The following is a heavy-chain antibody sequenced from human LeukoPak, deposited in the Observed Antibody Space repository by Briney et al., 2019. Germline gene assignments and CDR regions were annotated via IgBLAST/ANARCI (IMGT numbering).Heavy chain of an antibody. CDR2: ISSSSSYI. J-gene: IGHJ6*04. V-gene: IGHV3-21*01. Sequence: GGSLRLSCVASGFTFSSHVMSWVRQAPGEGLEWVSSISSSSSYIYYADSVKGRFTISRDNAKNSLYLQMNSLRAEDTAVYYCARDLTYGSGSYWGKGTTVTVSS. CDR3: ARDLTYGSGSY. D-gene: IGHD3-10*01. CDR1: GFTFSSHV.